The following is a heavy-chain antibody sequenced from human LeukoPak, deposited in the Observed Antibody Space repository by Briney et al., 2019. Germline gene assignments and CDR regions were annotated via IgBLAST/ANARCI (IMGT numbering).Heavy chain of an antibody. CDR1: GYTFTSYG. D-gene: IGHD3-9*01. CDR3: ARDRSQGYFDWLLSNTNAFDI. Sequence: GASVKVSCKASGYTFTSYGITWVRQAPGQGLEWMGWISAHNGNTNYAQSLQGRLTMTTDTSTNTVYMELRSLRSDDTAVYYCARDRSQGYFDWLLSNTNAFDIWGQGTMVTVSS. J-gene: IGHJ3*02. CDR2: ISAHNGNT. V-gene: IGHV1-18*01.